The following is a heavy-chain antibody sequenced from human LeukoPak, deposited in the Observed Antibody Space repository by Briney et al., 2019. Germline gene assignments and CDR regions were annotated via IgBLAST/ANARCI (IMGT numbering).Heavy chain of an antibody. CDR2: IYSGGST. D-gene: IGHD2/OR15-2a*01. CDR1: RFTFSRYG. Sequence: GGSLRLSCAASRFTFSRYGMHWVRQAPGKGLEWVSVIYSGGSTYYADSVKGRFTISRDNSKNTLYLQMNSLRAEDTAVYYCARSLYGTGWFDPWGQGTLVTVSS. V-gene: IGHV3-NL1*01. CDR3: ARSLYGTGWFDP. J-gene: IGHJ5*02.